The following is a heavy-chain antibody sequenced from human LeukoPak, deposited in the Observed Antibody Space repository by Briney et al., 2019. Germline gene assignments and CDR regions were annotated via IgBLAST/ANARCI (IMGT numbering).Heavy chain of an antibody. Sequence: PSETLSLTCAVYGVSFSGYYWSWLRQPPGKGLEWIGEINHSGSTNYNPSLKSRVTISVDTSKNQFSLKLSSVTAADTAVYYCASPGYCSGGSCRKPFDYWGQGTLVTVSS. J-gene: IGHJ4*02. V-gene: IGHV4-34*01. CDR2: INHSGST. CDR1: GVSFSGYY. D-gene: IGHD2-15*01. CDR3: ASPGYCSGGSCRKPFDY.